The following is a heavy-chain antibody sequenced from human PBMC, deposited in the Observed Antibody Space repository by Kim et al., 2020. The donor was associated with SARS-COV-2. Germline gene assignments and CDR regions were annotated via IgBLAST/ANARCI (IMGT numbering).Heavy chain of an antibody. Sequence: GGSLRLSCAASGFAVSNSYMSWVRQAPGKGLEWVSFIYSDGVTMYADSVKGRFTISRDNSKNTLYLQMNSLRAEDTAVYYCAKDIPYGSGSFDYWGQGTL. CDR3: AKDIPYGSGSFDY. J-gene: IGHJ4*02. D-gene: IGHD3-10*01. CDR1: GFAVSNSY. CDR2: IYSDGVT. V-gene: IGHV3-66*01.